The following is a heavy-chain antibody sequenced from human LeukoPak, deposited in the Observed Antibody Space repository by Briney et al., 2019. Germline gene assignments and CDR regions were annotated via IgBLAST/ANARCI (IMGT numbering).Heavy chain of an antibody. Sequence: GRSLRLSCAASGFTFSSYGMHWVRQAPGKGLEWVAFIRYDGNNKYYADSVKGRFTISRDNSKNTLYLQMNSLRAEDTAVYYCAKGYGDPNYYYYYYGMDVWGQGTTVTVSS. CDR1: GFTFSSYG. CDR2: IRYDGNNK. D-gene: IGHD4-17*01. CDR3: AKGYGDPNYYYYYYGMDV. V-gene: IGHV3-30*02. J-gene: IGHJ6*02.